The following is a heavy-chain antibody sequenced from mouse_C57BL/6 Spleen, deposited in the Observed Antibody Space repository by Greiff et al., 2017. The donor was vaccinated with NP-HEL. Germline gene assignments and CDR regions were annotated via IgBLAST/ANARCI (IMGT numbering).Heavy chain of an antibody. J-gene: IGHJ2*01. CDR3: ARYPHYYGSSYDFDY. CDR1: GYTFTSYW. CDR2: IYPSDSET. Sequence: QVQLQQPGAELVRPGSSVKLSCKASGYTFTSYWMDWVKQRPGQGLEWIGNIYPSDSETHYNQKFKDKATLTVDKSSSTAYMQLSSLTSEDSAVYYCARYPHYYGSSYDFDYWGQGTTLTVSS. D-gene: IGHD1-1*01. V-gene: IGHV1-61*01.